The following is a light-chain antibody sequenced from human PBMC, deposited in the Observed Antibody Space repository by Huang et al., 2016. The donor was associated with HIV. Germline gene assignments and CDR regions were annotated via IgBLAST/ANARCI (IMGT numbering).Light chain of an antibody. CDR3: QQYHTWPPNYT. V-gene: IGKV3-15*01. CDR1: QSVGTK. CDR2: AAS. Sequence: LMTQSPASLSVSPGERVTLSCRASQSVGTKIAWYFQRPGQAPQLLVHAASKLATGSPARFSGSGSGVEFNLTLAGLQSEDFAVYFCQQYHTWPPNYTFGQGTKLE. J-gene: IGKJ2*01.